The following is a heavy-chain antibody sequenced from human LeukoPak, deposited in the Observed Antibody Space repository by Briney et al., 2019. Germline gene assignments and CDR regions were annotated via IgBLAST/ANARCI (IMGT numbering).Heavy chain of an antibody. J-gene: IGHJ4*02. CDR1: GFTFRNYW. V-gene: IGHV3-30*18. D-gene: IGHD6-13*01. Sequence: GGSLRLSCAASGFTFRNYWMYWVRQAPGKGLEWVALISYDGSNKYFADSVKGRFTISRDNSKNTLYLQMHSLRAEDTAVYYCAKDNVAAAGRYFDYWGQGTLVTVSS. CDR3: AKDNVAAAGRYFDY. CDR2: ISYDGSNK.